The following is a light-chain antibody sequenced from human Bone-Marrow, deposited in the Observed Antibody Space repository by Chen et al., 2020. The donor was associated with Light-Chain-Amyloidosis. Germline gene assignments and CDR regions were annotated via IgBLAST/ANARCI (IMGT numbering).Light chain of an antibody. CDR1: SSDVGGYNY. Sequence: QSALTQPASVSGSPGQSITISCTGTSSDVGGYNYVSWYQQHPGKAPRLMISRVTNRPSGVSNRFSGSKSGNTASLTISGLQAEDEADYYCSSYTSSTFYVFGPGTKVTVL. J-gene: IGLJ1*01. V-gene: IGLV2-14*03. CDR3: SSYTSSTFYV. CDR2: RVT.